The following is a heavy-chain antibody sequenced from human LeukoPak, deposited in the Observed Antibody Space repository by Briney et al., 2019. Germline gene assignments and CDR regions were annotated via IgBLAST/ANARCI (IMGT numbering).Heavy chain of an antibody. J-gene: IGHJ6*03. D-gene: IGHD6-13*01. CDR1: DYSMSSGYY. CDR2: IYYSGRT. CDR3: ARQGGSSSPYYYSYMDV. Sequence: SETLSLTCAVSDYSMSSGYYWGWIRQPPGKGLEWIGCIYYSGRTFYNPSLKSRVTISVDTSKNQFSLKLSSVTAADTAVYYCARQGGSSSPYYYSYMDVWGKGTTVTVSS. V-gene: IGHV4-38-2*01.